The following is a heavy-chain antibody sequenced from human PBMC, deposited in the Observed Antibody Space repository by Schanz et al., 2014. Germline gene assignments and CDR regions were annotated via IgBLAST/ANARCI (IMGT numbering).Heavy chain of an antibody. CDR2: ISGTGGDDT. CDR3: AKDISDTSGKDDY. Sequence: EVQLLESGGGLVQPGGSLRLSCLASGFAFSSYGMNWVRQAPGKGLLWVSSISGTGGDDTYYADSVKGRFTISRDNSKNTLFLQMNSLRVEDSAIYYCAKDISDTSGKDDYWGQGTLVTVSS. D-gene: IGHD3-22*01. V-gene: IGHV3-23*01. J-gene: IGHJ4*02. CDR1: GFAFSSYG.